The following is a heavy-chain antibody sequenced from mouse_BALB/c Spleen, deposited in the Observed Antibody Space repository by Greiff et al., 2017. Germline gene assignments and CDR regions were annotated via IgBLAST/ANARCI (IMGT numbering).Heavy chain of an antibody. D-gene: IGHD2-4*01. V-gene: IGHV3-8*02. CDR3: ARGSMITTAWFAY. J-gene: IGHJ3*01. CDR1: GDSITSGY. CDR2: ISYSGST. Sequence: EVKLVESGPSLVKPSQTLSLTCSVTGDSITSGYWNWIRKFPGNKLEYMGYISYSGSTYYNPSLKSRISITRDTSKNQYYLQLNSVTTEDTATYYCARGSMITTAWFAYWGQGTLVTVSA.